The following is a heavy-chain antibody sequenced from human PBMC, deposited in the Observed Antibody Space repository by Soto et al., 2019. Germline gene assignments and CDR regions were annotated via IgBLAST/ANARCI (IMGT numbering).Heavy chain of an antibody. Sequence: PSETLSLTCTVSGGSISSSSYYWAWIRQPPGKGLEWIGSIYYSGSTYYNPSLKSRVTISVDTSKNQFSLKLSSVTAADTAVYYCARKGGNDFWSGYYALDYYYGMDVWGQGTTVT. V-gene: IGHV4-39*01. CDR1: GGSISSSSYY. J-gene: IGHJ6*02. D-gene: IGHD3-3*01. CDR2: IYYSGST. CDR3: ARKGGNDFWSGYYALDYYYGMDV.